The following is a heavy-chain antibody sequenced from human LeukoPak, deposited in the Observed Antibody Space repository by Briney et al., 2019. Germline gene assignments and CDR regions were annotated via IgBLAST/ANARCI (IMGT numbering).Heavy chain of an antibody. CDR2: ISAGNGNT. Sequence: ASVKVSCEASGNTFTNYAIHWVRQAPGQRLGCMGWISAGNGNTKYSQQFQDRVTFTRDTSASTAYMVLSSLRSEDTAVYYCATGEGGWYINPYNYWGQGTLVTVSS. V-gene: IGHV1-3*01. CDR1: GNTFTNYA. D-gene: IGHD2-15*01. J-gene: IGHJ4*02. CDR3: ATGEGGWYINPYNY.